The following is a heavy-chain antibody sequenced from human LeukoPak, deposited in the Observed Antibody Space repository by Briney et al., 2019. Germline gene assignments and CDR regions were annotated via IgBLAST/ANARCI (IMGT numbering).Heavy chain of an antibody. V-gene: IGHV1-2*02. D-gene: IGHD2/OR15-2a*01. J-gene: IGHJ4*02. CDR2: INPNSGGT. Sequence: ASVKVSCKASGYIFTTYYMNWVRQAPGQGLEWMGWINPNSGGTNYAQKFQGRVTMTRDTSISTAYMELSRLRSDDTAVYYCALSSLSMLQWGQGTLVTVSS. CDR3: ALSSLSMLQ. CDR1: GYIFTTYY.